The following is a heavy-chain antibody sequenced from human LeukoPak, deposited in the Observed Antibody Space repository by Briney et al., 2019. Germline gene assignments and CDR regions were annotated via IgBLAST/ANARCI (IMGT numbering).Heavy chain of an antibody. CDR1: GYSISSGYY. V-gene: IGHV4-38-2*01. CDR3: ARRALNFSYFDY. Sequence: PSETLSLTCAVSGYSISSGYYWGWIRQPPGKGLEWIGSIYHSGSTYYNPSLKSRVTISVDTSKNQFSLKLSSVTAADTAVYYCARRALNFSYFDYWGQGTLVTVSP. CDR2: IYHSGST. J-gene: IGHJ4*02.